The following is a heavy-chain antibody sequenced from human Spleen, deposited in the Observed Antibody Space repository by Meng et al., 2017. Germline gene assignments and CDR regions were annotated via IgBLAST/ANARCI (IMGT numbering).Heavy chain of an antibody. J-gene: IGHJ6*02. V-gene: IGHV4-61*01. Sequence: SCTVSGGSVSSVSYYWSGSRQPPGKGREWIGYIYYSGSTNYNPTLKSRVTISVDTSKNQFSRKRSSVTAADTAVYYCARTNLEWLAHSGYYDYGMNVWGQGTTVTVSS. CDR2: IYYSGST. CDR3: ARTNLEWLAHSGYYDYGMNV. D-gene: IGHD3-3*01. CDR1: GGSVSSVSYY.